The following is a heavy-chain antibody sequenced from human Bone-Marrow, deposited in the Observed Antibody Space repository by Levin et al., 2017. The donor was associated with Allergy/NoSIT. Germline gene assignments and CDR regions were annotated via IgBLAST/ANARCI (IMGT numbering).Heavy chain of an antibody. D-gene: IGHD3-3*01. CDR2: ISYDGSSK. CDR3: AKGTDLLDWYFDL. J-gene: IGHJ2*01. V-gene: IGHV3-30*18. Sequence: PAGGSLRLSCAASGLTFSNYGMHWVRQAPGKGLEWLTVISYDGSSKYYSESVKGRFTISRDDSKKTLYLQMNSLRPEDTAVYYCAKGTDLLDWYFDLWGRGTLVTVSS. CDR1: GLTFSNYG.